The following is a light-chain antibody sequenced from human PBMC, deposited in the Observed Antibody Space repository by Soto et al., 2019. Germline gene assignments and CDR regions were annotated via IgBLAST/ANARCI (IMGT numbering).Light chain of an antibody. CDR1: ESVGSN. CDR3: QQRSNWPLT. J-gene: IGKJ4*01. Sequence: EIVLTQSPATLSLSPGEGATLSCRVSESVGSNLAWYQQKPAQAPRLLIYDASNRATGIPARFSGSGSGADFTLAISSLEPEDFAVYYCQQRSNWPLTFGGGTRVEIK. V-gene: IGKV3-11*01. CDR2: DAS.